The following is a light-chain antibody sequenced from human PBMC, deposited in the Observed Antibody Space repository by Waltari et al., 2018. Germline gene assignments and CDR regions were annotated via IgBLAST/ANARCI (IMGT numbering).Light chain of an antibody. Sequence: QSALTQPASMSGSPGQSITIYCTGSSSDVGGYDYVSWYQQHPGKAPKLLIYMGGSRPSGIPYRFAGSKSGDTASLTISGLQPEDEADYYCSSCTNRHTYVFGTGTKVTVL. V-gene: IGLV2-14*01. CDR1: SSDVGGYDY. J-gene: IGLJ1*01. CDR2: MGG. CDR3: SSCTNRHTYV.